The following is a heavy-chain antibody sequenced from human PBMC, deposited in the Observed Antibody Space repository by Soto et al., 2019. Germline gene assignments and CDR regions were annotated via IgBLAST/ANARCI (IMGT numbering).Heavy chain of an antibody. CDR3: FKGSVWNWFDP. Sequence: GGSLRLSCAASGFLISANSMSWVRQAPWGGLEWVSTISGSAVVAFYADSVRGRFIISRDISKNTIYLQLSTLRADDMARYYCFKGSVWNWFDPGGDGTLV. J-gene: IGHJ5*02. CDR1: GFLISANS. D-gene: IGHD1-1*01. V-gene: IGHV3-23*01. CDR2: ISGSAVVA.